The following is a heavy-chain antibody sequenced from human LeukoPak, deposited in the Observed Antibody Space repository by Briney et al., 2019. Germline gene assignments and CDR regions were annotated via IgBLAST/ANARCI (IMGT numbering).Heavy chain of an antibody. Sequence: PGGSLRPSCAASGFTFSSYGMHWVRQAPGKGLEWLAGISYAGRDKYYADSVKRRFTIYREYYKNTLNLQMNRVSAEDGAVYHCANPRGGDSWAYDVWDQGTMV. CDR3: ANPRGGDSWAYDV. CDR1: GFTFSSYG. V-gene: IGHV3-30*18. CDR2: ISYAGRDK. D-gene: IGHD2-21*02. J-gene: IGHJ3*01.